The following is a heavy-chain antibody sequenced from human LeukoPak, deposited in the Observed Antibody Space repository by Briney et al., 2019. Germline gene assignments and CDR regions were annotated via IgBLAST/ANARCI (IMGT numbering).Heavy chain of an antibody. CDR2: IYHSGST. CDR1: GYSISSGYY. CDR3: ARGTTMVREFDY. J-gene: IGHJ4*02. V-gene: IGHV4-38-2*02. D-gene: IGHD3-10*01. Sequence: SESLSLTCTVSGYSISSGYYWGWIRRPPGKGLEWIGSIYHSGSTYYNPSLKSRVTISVDTSKNQFSLKLSSVTAADTAVYYCARGTTMVREFDYWGQGTLVTVPS.